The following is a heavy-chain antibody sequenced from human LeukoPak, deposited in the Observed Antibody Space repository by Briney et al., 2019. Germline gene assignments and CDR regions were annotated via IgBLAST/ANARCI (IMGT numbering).Heavy chain of an antibody. J-gene: IGHJ6*02. CDR3: ARALGGAGSYFFPSCDMDV. CDR2: ISGYNGNT. CDR1: GYSFTSYG. V-gene: IGHV1-18*01. D-gene: IGHD3-10*01. Sequence: ASVKVSCKASGYSFTSYGINWVRQAPGQGLEWMGWISGYNGNTKYAQDFQGRVTMTTDTSTSKAYMELRSLRSDDTDVYYYARALGGAGSYFFPSCDMDVWGQGITVTVSS.